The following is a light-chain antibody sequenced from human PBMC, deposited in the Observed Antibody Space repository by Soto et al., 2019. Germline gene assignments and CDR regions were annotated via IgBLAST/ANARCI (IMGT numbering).Light chain of an antibody. CDR2: DAS. J-gene: IGKJ2*01. Sequence: EIVLTQSPGTLSLSPGERATISCGASQSVSFNSLAWYQQKVGLAPRLLIYDASRRATGTPDRFSGSGSGTDFTLTISRLEPEDFAVYVCQQYGSSPYTFGQGTNLEIK. V-gene: IGKV3D-20*01. CDR1: QSVSFNS. CDR3: QQYGSSPYT.